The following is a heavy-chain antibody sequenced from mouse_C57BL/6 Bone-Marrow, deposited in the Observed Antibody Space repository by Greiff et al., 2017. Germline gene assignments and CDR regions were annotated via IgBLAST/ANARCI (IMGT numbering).Heavy chain of an antibody. J-gene: IGHJ4*01. D-gene: IGHD2-1*01. V-gene: IGHV5-2*01. CDR2: INSDGGST. CDR1: EYEFPSHD. Sequence: EVLLVESGGGLVQPGESLKLSCESNEYEFPSHDMSWVRKTPEKRLELVAAINSDGGSTYYPDTMERRFIISRDNTKKTRYLQMSSLRSEDTAVYYCERHNYDYYAMDYWGQGTSVTVSS. CDR3: ERHNYDYYAMDY.